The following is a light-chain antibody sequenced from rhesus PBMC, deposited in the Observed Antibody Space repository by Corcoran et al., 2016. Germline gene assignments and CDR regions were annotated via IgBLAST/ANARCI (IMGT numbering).Light chain of an antibody. Sequence: DIQMTQSPSSLSASVGDRVTITCRASENVNNYLNWYQQKPGKAPKLLIYKASTLQSGVPSRFSGSGAGEDYTFTISSLQPEDVATYYCQHGYGTPRTFGQGTKVEIK. V-gene: IGKV1-74*01. CDR2: KAS. CDR3: QHGYGTPRT. J-gene: IGKJ1*01. CDR1: ENVNNY.